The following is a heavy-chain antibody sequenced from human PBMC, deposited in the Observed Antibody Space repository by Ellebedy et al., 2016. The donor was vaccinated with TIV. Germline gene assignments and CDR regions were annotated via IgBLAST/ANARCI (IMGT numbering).Heavy chain of an antibody. CDR2: IYSGGST. V-gene: IGHV3-53*01. CDR1: GFTVSSNY. CDR3: ARKYYYDSSGYYSATDY. Sequence: GESLKISCAASGFTVSSNYMSWVRQAPGKGLEWVSVIYSGGSTYYADSVKGRFTISRDNAKNSLYLQMNSLRAEDTAVYYCARKYYYDSSGYYSATDYWGQGTLVTVSS. D-gene: IGHD3-22*01. J-gene: IGHJ4*02.